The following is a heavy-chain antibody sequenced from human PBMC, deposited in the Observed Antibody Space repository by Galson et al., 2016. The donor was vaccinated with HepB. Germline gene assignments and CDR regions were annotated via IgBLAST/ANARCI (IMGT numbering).Heavy chain of an antibody. CDR3: ARDFGYCSSTSCYKGGLFYYYGMDV. CDR2: ISNSNSYI. CDR1: GFTFSTYN. V-gene: IGHV3-21*01. Sequence: SLRLSCAASGFTFSTYNMNWVRQAPGKGLEWVSSISNSNSYIYYTDSVTGRFTISRDNAKNSLYLQMNSLRAEDTAVYYCARDFGYCSSTSCYKGGLFYYYGMDVWGQGTTVTVSS. J-gene: IGHJ6*02. D-gene: IGHD2-2*02.